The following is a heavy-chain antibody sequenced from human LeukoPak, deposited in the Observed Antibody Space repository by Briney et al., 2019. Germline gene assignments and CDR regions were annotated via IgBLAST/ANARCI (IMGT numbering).Heavy chain of an antibody. J-gene: IGHJ3*02. D-gene: IGHD5-18*01. CDR2: ISGRGGST. V-gene: IGHV3-23*01. CDR3: AKGWGYSYLKSAFDI. CDR1: GFTFGSYA. Sequence: GGSLRLSCAASGFTFGSYAMSWVRQAPGKGLEWVSAISGRGGSTYYADSVKGRFTISRDNSKNTLYLQMNSLRAEDTAVYYCAKGWGYSYLKSAFDIWGQGTMVTVSS.